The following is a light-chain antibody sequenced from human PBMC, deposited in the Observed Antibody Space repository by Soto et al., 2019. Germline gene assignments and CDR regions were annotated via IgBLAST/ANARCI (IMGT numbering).Light chain of an antibody. Sequence: ILLTQSPATLSLSPGERATLSCRASQTISTYVAWYQQKPGQAPSLLIYDASKMATGIPARFSGSGSGTDFSPTIISAERENVAVYYGQQGYYRPTCGQGTRLEIK. CDR3: QQGYYRPT. J-gene: IGKJ5*01. V-gene: IGKV3-11*01. CDR2: DAS. CDR1: QTISTY.